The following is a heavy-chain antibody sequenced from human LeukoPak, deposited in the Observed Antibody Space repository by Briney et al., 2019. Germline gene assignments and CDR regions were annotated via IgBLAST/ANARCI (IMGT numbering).Heavy chain of an antibody. V-gene: IGHV3-30*18. D-gene: IGHD6-19*01. CDR1: GFTFSSYG. CDR2: ISYDGSNK. Sequence: PGRSLRLSCAASGFTFSSYGMHWVRQAPGKGLEWVAVISYDGSNKYYADSVKGRFTISRDNSKNTLYLQMNSLRAEDTAVYYCAKDQALAVAGHFDYWGQGTLVTVSS. J-gene: IGHJ4*02. CDR3: AKDQALAVAGHFDY.